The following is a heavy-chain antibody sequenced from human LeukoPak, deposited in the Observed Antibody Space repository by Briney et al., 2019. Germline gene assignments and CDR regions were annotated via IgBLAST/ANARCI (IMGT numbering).Heavy chain of an antibody. Sequence: GGSLRLSCAASGFTFSSYAMSWVRQAPGKGLEWVSAISGSGGSTYYADSVKGRFTISRDNSKNTLYLQMNSLRAEDTAVYYCATLGQRYCSGGSCYTSGGSDYWGQGTLVTVSS. CDR2: ISGSGGST. V-gene: IGHV3-23*01. D-gene: IGHD2-15*01. CDR3: ATLGQRYCSGGSCYTSGGSDY. J-gene: IGHJ4*02. CDR1: GFTFSSYA.